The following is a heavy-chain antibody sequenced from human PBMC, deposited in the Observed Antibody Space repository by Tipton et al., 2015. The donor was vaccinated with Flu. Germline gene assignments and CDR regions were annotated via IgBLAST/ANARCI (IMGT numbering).Heavy chain of an antibody. D-gene: IGHD4-11*01. Sequence: GLVKPSETLSLTCSVSGDSVGSDYFWGWIRQSPGMGLEWIGNVHQTGNTYYNPSLRSRVTIAIDRPKNQFSLRLTSVTAADTAVYFCARRDFSNYVSEPKNWFDIWGQGTLVTVSS. CDR1: GDSVGSDYF. CDR3: ARRDFSNYVSEPKNWFDI. J-gene: IGHJ5*02. V-gene: IGHV4-38-2*01. CDR2: VHQTGNT.